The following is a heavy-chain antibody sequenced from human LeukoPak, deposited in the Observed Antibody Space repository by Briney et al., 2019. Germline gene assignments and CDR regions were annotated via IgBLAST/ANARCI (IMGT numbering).Heavy chain of an antibody. CDR1: GFTFSSYE. CDR2: ICSSGSTI. J-gene: IGHJ6*03. D-gene: IGHD1-14*01. Sequence: GGSLRLSCAASGFTFSSYEMNWVRQAPGKGLEWVSYICSSGSTIYYADSVKGRFTISRDNAKNSLYLQMNSLRAEDTAVYYCATTGEGYYYYMDVWGKGTTVTISS. CDR3: ATTGEGYYYYMDV. V-gene: IGHV3-48*03.